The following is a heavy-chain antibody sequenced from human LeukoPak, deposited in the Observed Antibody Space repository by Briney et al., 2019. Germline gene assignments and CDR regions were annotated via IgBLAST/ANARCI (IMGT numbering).Heavy chain of an antibody. D-gene: IGHD3-22*01. V-gene: IGHV4-59*11. Sequence: SGTLSLTCTVSGGSISSHYWSWIRQPPGKGLEWIGYIYYSGSTNYNPSLKSRVTISVDTSKNQFSLKLSSVTAADTAVYYCASSYYYYDSSGYYSYYFDYWGQGTLVTVSS. J-gene: IGHJ4*02. CDR3: ASSYYYYDSSGYYSYYFDY. CDR2: IYYSGST. CDR1: GGSISSHY.